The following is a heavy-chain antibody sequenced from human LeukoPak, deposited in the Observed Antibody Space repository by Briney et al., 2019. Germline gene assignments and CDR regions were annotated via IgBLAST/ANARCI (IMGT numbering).Heavy chain of an antibody. J-gene: IGHJ4*02. Sequence: PGGSLRLSCAASGFTFSSYRMHWVRQAPGKGLVWVSHIKTDGSSTNYAESVKGRFTISRDNAKNTVYLQMNSLRAEDTAVYYCAREYVTMIVVAPFDYWGQGTLVTVSS. V-gene: IGHV3-74*01. CDR3: AREYVTMIVVAPFDY. CDR2: IKTDGSST. D-gene: IGHD3-22*01. CDR1: GFTFSSYR.